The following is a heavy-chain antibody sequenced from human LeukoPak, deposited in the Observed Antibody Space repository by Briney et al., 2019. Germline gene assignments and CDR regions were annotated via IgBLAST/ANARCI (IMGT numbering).Heavy chain of an antibody. CDR1: GFTFIRYW. CDR3: ARDRRYYGSGSQGGFDY. J-gene: IGHJ4*02. D-gene: IGHD3-10*01. CDR2: IKQDGSEK. Sequence: GGSLRLSCAASGFTFIRYWMSWVRQAPGKGLEWVANIKQDGSEKYYVDSVKGRFTISRDNAKNSLYLQMNSLRAEDTAVYYCARDRRYYGSGSQGGFDYWGQGTLVTVSS. V-gene: IGHV3-7*01.